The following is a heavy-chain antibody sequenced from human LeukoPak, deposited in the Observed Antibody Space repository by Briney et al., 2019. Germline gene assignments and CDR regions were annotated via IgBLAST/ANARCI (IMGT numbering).Heavy chain of an antibody. CDR3: AREYLESGGMDV. Sequence: ASVKVSCKASGYIFTGNFIHWVRQAPGQGLDWMGLITPEAGATHYAEKFQGRVALTRDTSINTAHMELSRLTSDDTTVYYGAREYLESGGMDVWGEGTAVSVSS. V-gene: IGHV1-2*06. J-gene: IGHJ6*04. CDR1: GYIFTGNF. CDR2: ITPEAGAT.